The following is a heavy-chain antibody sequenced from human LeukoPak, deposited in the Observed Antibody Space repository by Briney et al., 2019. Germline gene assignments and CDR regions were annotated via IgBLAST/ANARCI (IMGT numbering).Heavy chain of an antibody. CDR1: GFTFSSYE. CDR3: AKDRSGSGYFDY. Sequence: GGSLRLSCAASGFTFSSYEMNWVRQAPGKGLEWVSYISSSGGTIYYADSMKGRFTISRDNAKNSLYLQMNSLRAEDTAVYYCAKDRSGSGYFDYWGQGTLVTVSS. J-gene: IGHJ4*02. D-gene: IGHD3-10*01. V-gene: IGHV3-48*03. CDR2: ISSSGGTI.